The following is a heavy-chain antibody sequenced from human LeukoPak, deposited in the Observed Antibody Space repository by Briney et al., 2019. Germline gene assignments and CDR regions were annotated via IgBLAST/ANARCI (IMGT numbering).Heavy chain of an antibody. CDR2: INPNSGGT. Sequence: AASAKVSCKASGYTFTGYYMHWVRQAPGQGLEWMGWINPNSGGTNYAQKFQGRVTMTRDTSISTAYMELSRLRSDDTAVYYCARDPATTPNYYYYYYGMDVWGQGTTVTVSS. D-gene: IGHD2-15*01. J-gene: IGHJ6*02. CDR1: GYTFTGYY. CDR3: ARDPATTPNYYYYYYGMDV. V-gene: IGHV1-2*02.